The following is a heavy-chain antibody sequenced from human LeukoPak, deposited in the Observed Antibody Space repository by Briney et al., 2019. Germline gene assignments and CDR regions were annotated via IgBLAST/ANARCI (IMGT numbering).Heavy chain of an antibody. Sequence: SETLSLTCAVYGGSFSGYYWSWIRQPPGKGLEWIGEINHSGSTNYNPSLKSRVTISVDTSKNQFSLKLSSVTAADTAVYYCARRSVAGVSYWFDPWGQGILVTVSS. CDR1: GGSFSGYY. D-gene: IGHD6-19*01. V-gene: IGHV4-34*01. CDR3: ARRSVAGVSYWFDP. CDR2: INHSGST. J-gene: IGHJ5*02.